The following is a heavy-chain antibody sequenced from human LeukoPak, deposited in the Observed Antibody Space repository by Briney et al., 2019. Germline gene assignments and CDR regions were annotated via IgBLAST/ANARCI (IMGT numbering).Heavy chain of an antibody. CDR2: ISSSCSTL. CDR3: AMGTAVAGTSPSLVDY. V-gene: IGHV3-48*03. J-gene: IGHJ4*02. CDR1: GFTFSSYE. Sequence: GGSLRLSCAAYGFTFSSYEMNWVRQAQGKGLEWVSYISSSCSTLYYAVSVNGRFTISRYNAKNSLYLQMNSLRAEDTAVYYCAMGTAVAGTSPSLVDYWGQGTLVTVSS. D-gene: IGHD6-19*01.